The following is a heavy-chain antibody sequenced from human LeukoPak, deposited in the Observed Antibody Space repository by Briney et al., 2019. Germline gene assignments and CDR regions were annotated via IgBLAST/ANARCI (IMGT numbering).Heavy chain of an antibody. CDR3: AKDLTPDGLYELDS. D-gene: IGHD5/OR15-5a*01. CDR1: GFSFSIYA. CDR2: IIGNGRDI. V-gene: IGHV3-23*01. Sequence: GESLKISCAASGFSFSIYAMNWVRQAPGKGLEWVSLIIGNGRDIRYADSVKGRFTISRDNSKNILYLQMNSLRAEDTAVYFCAKDLTPDGLYELDSWGQGTLVTVSS. J-gene: IGHJ4*02.